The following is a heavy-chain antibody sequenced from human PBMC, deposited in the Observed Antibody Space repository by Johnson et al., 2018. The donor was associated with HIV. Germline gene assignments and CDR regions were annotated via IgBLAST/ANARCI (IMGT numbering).Heavy chain of an antibody. V-gene: IGHV3-9*01. Sequence: VQLVESGGGVVQPGRSLRLSCAASGFTFDDYAMHWVRQAPGKGLEWVSGISWNSGSIGYVDSVKGRFTISRDNAENSLYLQMTSLRAEDTAMYYCARARSGAFDIWGQGTMVTVSS. CDR2: ISWNSGSI. CDR3: ARARSGAFDI. J-gene: IGHJ3*02. D-gene: IGHD3-3*01. CDR1: GFTFDDYA.